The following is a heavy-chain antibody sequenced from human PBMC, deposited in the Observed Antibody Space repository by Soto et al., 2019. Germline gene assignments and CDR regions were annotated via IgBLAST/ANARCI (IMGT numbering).Heavy chain of an antibody. Sequence: EVLLVESGGGLGKPGGSLKLSCAASGFNLSHPWMTWVRQAAGKGLEWVGDIKSKIDGGTADYAAPVKGRFTISRDDSKNMVYLQMNSLKTEDTAVYYCTTGIYYDLLTGHHNVAYWGQGTLVTVSS. J-gene: IGHJ4*02. CDR1: GFNLSHPW. CDR3: TTGIYYDLLTGHHNVAY. CDR2: IKSKIDGGTA. D-gene: IGHD3-9*01. V-gene: IGHV3-15*01.